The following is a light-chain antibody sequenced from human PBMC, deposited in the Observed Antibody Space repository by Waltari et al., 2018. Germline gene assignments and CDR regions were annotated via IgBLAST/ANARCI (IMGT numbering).Light chain of an antibody. Sequence: SYDLTQPLSVSVALGQTARITCGGNNIGGKNVHWYQPKPGQAPLLVIYRDNNRPSRIPERFSGSNSENTATLTISRAQAADEADYYCQVWDSSTAVFGGGTQLTVL. V-gene: IGLV3-9*01. CDR2: RDN. CDR1: NIGGKN. J-gene: IGLJ7*01. CDR3: QVWDSSTAV.